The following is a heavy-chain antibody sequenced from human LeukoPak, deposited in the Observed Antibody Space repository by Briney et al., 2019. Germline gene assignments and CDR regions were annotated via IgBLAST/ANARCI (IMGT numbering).Heavy chain of an antibody. CDR1: GFTFSSYA. D-gene: IGHD1-26*01. V-gene: IGHV3-30-3*01. CDR3: AKGRVGANGYYYYGMDV. J-gene: IGHJ6*02. CDR2: ISYDGSNK. Sequence: GGSLRLSCAASGFTFSSYAMHWVRQAPGKGLEWVAVISYDGSNKYYADSVKGRFTISRDNSKNALYLQMNSLRTEDTAVYYCAKGRVGANGYYYYGMDVWGQGTTVTVSS.